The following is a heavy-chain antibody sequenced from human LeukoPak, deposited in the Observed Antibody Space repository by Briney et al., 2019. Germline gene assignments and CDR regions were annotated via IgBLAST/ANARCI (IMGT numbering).Heavy chain of an antibody. Sequence: GGSLRLSCAASGFSVGSNYMSWVRQAPGKGLEWVSIIYRGGSTNYADSVKGRFTISRDTPKNTLYLQMNRLRAEDTAVYYCARLSANSSAYFFDYWGQGTLVTVSS. J-gene: IGHJ4*02. D-gene: IGHD3-22*01. V-gene: IGHV3-66*04. CDR1: GFSVGSNY. CDR3: ARLSANSSAYFFDY. CDR2: IYRGGST.